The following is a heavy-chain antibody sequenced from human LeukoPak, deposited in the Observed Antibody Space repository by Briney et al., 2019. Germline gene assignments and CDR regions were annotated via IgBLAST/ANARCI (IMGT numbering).Heavy chain of an antibody. Sequence: PSEALSLTCTVSDGSISSSSYYWGWIRQPPGKGLEWIGSIYYSGSTYYNPSLKSRVTISVDTSKDQFSLKLSSVTAADTAVYYCARHRHNYGMDVWGQGTTVTVSS. CDR3: ARHRHNYGMDV. CDR1: DGSISSSSYY. J-gene: IGHJ6*02. V-gene: IGHV4-39*07. D-gene: IGHD2-21*01. CDR2: IYYSGST.